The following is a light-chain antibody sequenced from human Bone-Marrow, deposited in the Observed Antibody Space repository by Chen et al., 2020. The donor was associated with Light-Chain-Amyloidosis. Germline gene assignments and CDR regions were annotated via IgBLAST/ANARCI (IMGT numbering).Light chain of an antibody. Sequence: NFMLTQPHPVSESPGKTVIISCTRSSGSIATNYVQWYQQRPGSSPTTVIYEDDQRPSGVPDRFTGSIDRSSNSASLTISGLKTEDEADYYCQSYQGSSQGVFGGGTKLTVL. CDR3: QSYQGSSQGV. CDR2: EDD. CDR1: SGSIATNY. J-gene: IGLJ3*02. V-gene: IGLV6-57*01.